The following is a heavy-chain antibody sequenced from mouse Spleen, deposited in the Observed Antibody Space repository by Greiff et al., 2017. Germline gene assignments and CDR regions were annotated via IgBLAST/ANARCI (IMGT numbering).Heavy chain of an antibody. D-gene: IGHD2-4*01. CDR1: GFTFSDYG. V-gene: IGHV5-15*01. CDR3: ARAYDYGSSYYFDY. CDR2: ISNLAYSI. Sequence: EVQLVESGGGLVKPGGSLKLSCAASGFTFSDYGMAWVRQAPGKGPEWVAFISNLAYSIYYADTVTGRFTISRENAKNTLYLEMSSLRSEDTAMYYCARAYDYGSSYYFDYWGQGTTLTVSS. J-gene: IGHJ2*01.